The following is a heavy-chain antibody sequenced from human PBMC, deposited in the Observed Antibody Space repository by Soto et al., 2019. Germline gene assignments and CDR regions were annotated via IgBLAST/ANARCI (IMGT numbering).Heavy chain of an antibody. CDR1: GFTFSSYG. D-gene: IGHD3-22*01. CDR2: ISYDGSNK. CDR3: ATTDYTYDSSGYYYGNFDY. V-gene: IGHV3-30*03. J-gene: IGHJ4*02. Sequence: QVQLVESGGGVVQPGRSLRLSCAASGFTFSSYGMHWVRQAPGKVLEWVAVISYDGSNKYYADSVKGRFTISRDNSKNTLYLQMNSLRAEDTAVYYCATTDYTYDSSGYYYGNFDYWGQGTLVTVSS.